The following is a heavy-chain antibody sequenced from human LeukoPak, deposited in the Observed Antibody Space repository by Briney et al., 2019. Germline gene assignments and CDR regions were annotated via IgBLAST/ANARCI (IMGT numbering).Heavy chain of an antibody. V-gene: IGHV4-4*02. Sequence: PSETLSLTCAVSGGSISSSNWWSWVRQPPGKGLEWIGEIYHSGSTNYNPSLKSRVTISVDKSKNQFSLKLSSVTAADTAVYYCVRAEAPYSSALDYWGQGTLVTVSS. CDR1: GGSISSSNW. CDR2: IYHSGST. D-gene: IGHD6-19*01. CDR3: VRAEAPYSSALDY. J-gene: IGHJ4*02.